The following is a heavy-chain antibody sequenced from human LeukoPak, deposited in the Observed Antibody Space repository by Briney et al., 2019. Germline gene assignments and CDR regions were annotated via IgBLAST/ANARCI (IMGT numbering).Heavy chain of an antibody. J-gene: IGHJ3*02. CDR1: GFTFSSYG. CDR3: ARVPPRYFDWLSRDDAFDI. D-gene: IGHD3-9*01. Sequence: GRSLRLSCAASGFTFSSYGMHWVRQAPGKGLEWVAVIWYDGSNKYYADSVKGRFTISRDNSKNTLYLQMNSLRAEDTAVYYCARVPPRYFDWLSRDDAFDIWGQGTMVTVSS. V-gene: IGHV3-33*01. CDR2: IWYDGSNK.